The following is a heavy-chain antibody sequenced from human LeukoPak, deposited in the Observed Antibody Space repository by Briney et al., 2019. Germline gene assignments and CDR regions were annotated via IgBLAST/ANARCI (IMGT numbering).Heavy chain of an antibody. CDR3: ARDLSSRSGWYGFDY. CDR2: IIPIFGTA. V-gene: IGHV1-69*06. CDR1: GGTFSSYA. J-gene: IGHJ4*02. D-gene: IGHD6-19*01. Sequence: SVKVSCKASGGTFSSYAISWVRQAPGQGLEWMGGIIPIFGTANYAQKFQGRVTITADKSTSTAYMELRSLRSDDTAVYYCARDLSSRSGWYGFDYWGQGTLVTVSS.